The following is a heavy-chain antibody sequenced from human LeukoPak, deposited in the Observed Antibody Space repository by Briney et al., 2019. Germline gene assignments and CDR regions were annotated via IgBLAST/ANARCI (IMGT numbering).Heavy chain of an antibody. CDR1: GFSFRDYS. CDR2: ISNTRTYI. CDR3: MGDYCTSTSCSTTF. Sequence: GGSLRLSCDASGFSFRDYSMNCVRQAPGKGLEWVSSISNTRTYIYYADSVKGRFTISRDNAKRSLYLQMNSLRAEDTAVYYCMGDYCTSTSCSTTFWGQGTLVTVSS. J-gene: IGHJ4*02. D-gene: IGHD2-2*02. V-gene: IGHV3-21*01.